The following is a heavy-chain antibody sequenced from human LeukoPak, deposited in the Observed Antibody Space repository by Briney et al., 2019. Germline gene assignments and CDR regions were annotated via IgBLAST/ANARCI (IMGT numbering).Heavy chain of an antibody. V-gene: IGHV4-39*07. J-gene: IGHJ4*02. D-gene: IGHD5-18*01. CDR1: GGSISSSSYY. CDR2: IYYSGST. Sequence: PSETLSLTCTVSGGSISSSSYYWGWIRQPPGKGLEWIGSIYYSGSTYYNPSLKSRVTISVDTSKNQFSLKLSSVTAADTAVYYCARVVDTAMGNFDYWGQGTLVTVSS. CDR3: ARVVDTAMGNFDY.